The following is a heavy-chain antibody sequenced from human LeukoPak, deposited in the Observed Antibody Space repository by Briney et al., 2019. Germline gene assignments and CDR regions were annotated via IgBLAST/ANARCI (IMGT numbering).Heavy chain of an antibody. Sequence: GGSLRLSCAASGFTFSSYAMNWVRQAPGKGLEWVSTITDSGGTTSYADSVKGRFTISRDNYKTTLYLQMNSLRAEDTALYYCAKGRCSRTICSFENWGQGTLVTVPS. V-gene: IGHV3-23*01. D-gene: IGHD2-2*01. CDR3: AKGRCSRTICSFEN. CDR1: GFTFSSYA. J-gene: IGHJ4*02. CDR2: ITDSGGTT.